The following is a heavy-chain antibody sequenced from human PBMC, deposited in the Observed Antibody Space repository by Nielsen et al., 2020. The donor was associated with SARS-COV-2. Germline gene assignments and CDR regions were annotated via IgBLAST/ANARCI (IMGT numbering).Heavy chain of an antibody. Sequence: GESLKISCAASGFNFNSYWMHWVRRGPGRGLVWVSRINNDGSRTSYADSVKGRFTISRDNAKNTVYLQMNSLRAEDTAVYYCARATVNTGYEIIDFWGQGTLVTVSS. V-gene: IGHV3-74*01. J-gene: IGHJ4*02. CDR2: INNDGSRT. CDR1: GFNFNSYW. D-gene: IGHD5-12*01. CDR3: ARATVNTGYEIIDF.